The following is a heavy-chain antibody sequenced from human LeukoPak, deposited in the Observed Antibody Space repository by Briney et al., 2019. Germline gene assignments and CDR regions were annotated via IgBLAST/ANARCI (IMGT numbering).Heavy chain of an antibody. J-gene: IGHJ3*02. V-gene: IGHV4-59*01. CDR1: GGSISSYY. CDR3: ARDRVYGDSLAFDI. D-gene: IGHD4-17*01. CDR2: IYYSGRT. Sequence: SETLSLTCTVSGGSISSYYWSWIRQPPGKGLEWIGYIYYSGRTNYNPSLKSRVTISVDTSKNQFSLKLSSVTAADTAVYYCARDRVYGDSLAFDIWGQGTMVTVSS.